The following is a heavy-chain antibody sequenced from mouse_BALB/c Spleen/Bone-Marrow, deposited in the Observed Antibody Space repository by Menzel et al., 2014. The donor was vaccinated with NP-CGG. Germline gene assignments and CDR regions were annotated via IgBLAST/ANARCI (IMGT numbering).Heavy chain of an antibody. V-gene: IGHV4-1*02. CDR1: GFELSRYW. CDR2: INPNSRTI. J-gene: IGHJ3*01. Sequence: EVMLVESGGGLVQPGGSLKLSCTASGFELSRYWMSWVRQAPRKGLEWIGEINPNSRTINYTPSLKERFIISRDNAKNTLYLQMSKVRSEDTALYFCASCGYYGWLAYWGQGTLVTVSA. D-gene: IGHD2-3*01. CDR3: ASCGYYGWLAY.